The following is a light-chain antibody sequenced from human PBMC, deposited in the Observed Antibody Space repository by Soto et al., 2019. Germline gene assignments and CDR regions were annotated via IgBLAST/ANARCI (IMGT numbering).Light chain of an antibody. J-gene: IGKJ3*01. CDR3: QQINSYPFT. CDR2: AAS. CDR1: QGISNS. Sequence: DIQLTQSPSFLSASVGDRVTITCRASQGISNSLAWYQQKPGKAPRLLIYAASTLQSGLPSRFSGSGSGTEFTLTISSLQPEDFASYYCQQINSYPFTFGPGTKVDIK. V-gene: IGKV1-9*01.